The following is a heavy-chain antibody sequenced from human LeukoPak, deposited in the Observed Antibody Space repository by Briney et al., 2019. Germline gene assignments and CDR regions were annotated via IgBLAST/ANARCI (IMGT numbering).Heavy chain of an antibody. Sequence: GGSLRLSCAASGFTFSSYNMNWVRQAPGKGLEWVSYISSSSSTIYYADSVTGRFTVSRDNAKNSLYLQLNSLRAEDTAVYYCARYPQLGSSMRGDYWGQGTLVTVSS. J-gene: IGHJ4*02. CDR1: GFTFSSYN. CDR3: ARYPQLGSSMRGDY. CDR2: ISSSSSTI. D-gene: IGHD2/OR15-2a*01. V-gene: IGHV3-48*04.